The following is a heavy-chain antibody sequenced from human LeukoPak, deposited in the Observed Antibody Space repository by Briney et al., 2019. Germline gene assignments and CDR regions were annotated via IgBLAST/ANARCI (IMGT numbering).Heavy chain of an antibody. V-gene: IGHV3-49*04. CDR1: GFTFGDYA. J-gene: IGHJ4*02. CDR2: IRSKNYGGTT. Sequence: GGSLGLSCTGSGFTFGDYAMNWVRQAPGKGLEWVGFIRSKNYGGTTEYAASVKGRFTISRDDSRSIAYLQMNSLKTEDTAVYYCTRVIVATKDYWGQGTLVTVSS. CDR3: TRVIVATKDY. D-gene: IGHD5-12*01.